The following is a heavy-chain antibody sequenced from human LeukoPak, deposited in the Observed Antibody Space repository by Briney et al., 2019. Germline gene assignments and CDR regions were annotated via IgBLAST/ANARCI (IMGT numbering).Heavy chain of an antibody. J-gene: IGHJ5*02. V-gene: IGHV3-23*01. CDR2: MSGSAGST. Sequence: GGTLRLSCAASGFTFSSYGMSWVRQAPGKGLEWVSGMSGSAGSTSYADSVKGRFTISRDNSKNTLYLQMNSLRAEDTAVYYCARDHRSGSLNWFDPWGQGTLVTVSS. CDR1: GFTFSSYG. D-gene: IGHD1-26*01. CDR3: ARDHRSGSLNWFDP.